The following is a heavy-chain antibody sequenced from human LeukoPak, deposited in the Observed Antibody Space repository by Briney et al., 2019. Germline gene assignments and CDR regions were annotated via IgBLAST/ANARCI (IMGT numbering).Heavy chain of an antibody. J-gene: IGHJ5*02. CDR3: AKDGKYSGLLGNWFDP. Sequence: PGGSLRLSCAASGFTFVDYAMHWVRQAPGKGMEWVSGITWNSGRIGYADSVKGRFTISRDNAKNSLYLHMNSLRAEDTALYYCAKDGKYSGLLGNWFDPWGQGTLVTVSS. D-gene: IGHD5-12*01. CDR1: GFTFVDYA. CDR2: ITWNSGRI. V-gene: IGHV3-9*01.